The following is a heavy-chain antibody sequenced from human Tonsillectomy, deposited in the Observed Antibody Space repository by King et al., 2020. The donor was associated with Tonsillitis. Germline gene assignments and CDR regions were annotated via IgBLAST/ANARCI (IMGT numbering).Heavy chain of an antibody. Sequence: VQLVESGGGLVQPGRSLRLSCAASEFTFDDYAMHWVRPAPGKGLEWVSGISWNSGSIGYADSVKGRFTISRDNAKNSLYLQMNSLRAEDTALYYCAKDTCSGGSCYSGVDYWGQGTLVTVSS. J-gene: IGHJ4*02. CDR3: AKDTCSGGSCYSGVDY. D-gene: IGHD2-15*01. V-gene: IGHV3-9*01. CDR2: ISWNSGSI. CDR1: EFTFDDYA.